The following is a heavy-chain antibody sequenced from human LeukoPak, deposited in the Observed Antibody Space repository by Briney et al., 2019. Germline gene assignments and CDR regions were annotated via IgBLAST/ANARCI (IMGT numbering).Heavy chain of an antibody. J-gene: IGHJ4*02. CDR3: ARAFIVGATMWLDY. CDR2: ISSSSSYI. D-gene: IGHD1-26*01. Sequence: PGGSLRLSYAASGFTFSSYSMNWVRQAPGKGLEWVSSISSSSSYIYYADSVKGRFTISRDNAKNSLYLQMNSLRAEDTAVYYCARAFIVGATMWLDYWGQGTLVTVSS. V-gene: IGHV3-21*01. CDR1: GFTFSSYS.